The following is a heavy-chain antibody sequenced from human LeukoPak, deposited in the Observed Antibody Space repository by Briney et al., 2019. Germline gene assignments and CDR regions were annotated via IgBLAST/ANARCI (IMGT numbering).Heavy chain of an antibody. CDR2: IKNKTNGGTT. J-gene: IGHJ4*02. V-gene: IGHV3-15*01. Sequence: GGSLRLSCAASGFVFSSAWMTWVRQAPGKGLEWVGHIKNKTNGGTTDYAAPVKGRFIISRDDSKNTLYLQMNSLRTEDTAVYYCARGFCSSSSCYQGPFDFWGQGTLVTVSS. CDR3: ARGFCSSSSCYQGPFDF. D-gene: IGHD2-2*01. CDR1: GFVFSSAW.